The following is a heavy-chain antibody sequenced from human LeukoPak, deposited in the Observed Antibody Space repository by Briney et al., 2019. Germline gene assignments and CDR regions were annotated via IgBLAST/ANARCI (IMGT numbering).Heavy chain of an antibody. D-gene: IGHD3-22*01. Sequence: GGSLRLSCAASGFTVSSNYMSWVRQAPGKGLEWVSVIYSGGSTYYADSVKGRFTISRDNSKNTLYLQMNSLRAEDTAVYYCARGEYDSSGHYVWGQGTLVTVSS. J-gene: IGHJ4*02. CDR3: ARGEYDSSGHYV. CDR1: GFTVSSNY. CDR2: IYSGGST. V-gene: IGHV3-53*01.